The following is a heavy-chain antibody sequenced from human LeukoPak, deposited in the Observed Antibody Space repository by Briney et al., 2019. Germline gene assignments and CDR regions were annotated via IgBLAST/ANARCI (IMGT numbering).Heavy chain of an antibody. Sequence: GGSLTLSCTPSVFIFSSENMNWIRKPPGRVLEWVSSISSRSSLIYYAGSVKDRFTISRDDAKNSLYLQMNSLRAEDTAVYYCARSTRENLTTDTWGQGTLVTVSS. J-gene: IGHJ5*02. CDR3: ARSTRENLTTDT. CDR1: VFIFSSEN. V-gene: IGHV3-21*06. CDR2: ISSRSSLI. D-gene: IGHD3-3*01.